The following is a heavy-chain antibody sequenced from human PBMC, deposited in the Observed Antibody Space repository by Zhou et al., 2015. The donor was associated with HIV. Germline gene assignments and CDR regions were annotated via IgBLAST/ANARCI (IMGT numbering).Heavy chain of an antibody. D-gene: IGHD3-3*01. CDR1: GFIFDDFA. V-gene: IGHV3-23*04. CDR3: ARGRNGVTAALDY. Sequence: VQLVESGGDQVQPGGSLSLSCAASGFIFDDFAMSWVRHRPGQGLEWISGISATGHGLFYANSIKGRFTISRDNFRRTLYLQMSSLSVEDTGTYYCARGRNGVTAALDYWGQGTLVTVAS. J-gene: IGHJ4*02. CDR2: ISATGHGL.